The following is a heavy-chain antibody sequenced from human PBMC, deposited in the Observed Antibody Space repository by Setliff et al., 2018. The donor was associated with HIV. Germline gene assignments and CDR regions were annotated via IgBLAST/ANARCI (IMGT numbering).Heavy chain of an antibody. CDR2: INHSGIT. Sequence: PSETLSLTCTVYGGSFSGYYWSWIRQPPGKGLEWIGEINHSGITYYNPSLKSRVTISVDTSQNQFSLKLSSVTAADTAIYHCARRIYGNNPYFDYWSQGTLVTVSS. J-gene: IGHJ4*02. CDR1: GGSFSGYY. V-gene: IGHV4-34*01. CDR3: ARRIYGNNPYFDY. D-gene: IGHD4-17*01.